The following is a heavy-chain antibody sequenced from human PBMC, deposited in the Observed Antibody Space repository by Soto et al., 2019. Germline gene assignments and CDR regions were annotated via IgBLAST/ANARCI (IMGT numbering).Heavy chain of an antibody. D-gene: IGHD5-12*01. Sequence: QLQLQESGSGLVKPSQTLSLTCAVSGGSIISGGYSWSWIRQPPGKGLEWIGYIYHSGSTYYNPSLKSRVTISVDRSKNQFSLKLSSVTAADKAVYYCAAGGGLPRYYWGQGTLVTVSS. CDR3: AAGGGLPRYY. J-gene: IGHJ4*02. V-gene: IGHV4-30-2*01. CDR2: IYHSGST. CDR1: GGSIISGGYS.